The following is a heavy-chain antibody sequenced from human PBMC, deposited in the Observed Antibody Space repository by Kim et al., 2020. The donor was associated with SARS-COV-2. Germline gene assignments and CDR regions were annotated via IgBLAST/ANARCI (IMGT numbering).Heavy chain of an antibody. V-gene: IGHV1-69*13. J-gene: IGHJ4*02. D-gene: IGHD3-22*01. Sequence: SVKVSCKASGGTFSSYAISWVRQAPGQGLEWMGGIIPIFGTANYAQKFQGRVTITADESTSTAYMELSSLRSEDTAVYYCARGVYYYDSSGYYVLGFDYWGQGTLVTVSS. CDR1: GGTFSSYA. CDR3: ARGVYYYDSSGYYVLGFDY. CDR2: IIPIFGTA.